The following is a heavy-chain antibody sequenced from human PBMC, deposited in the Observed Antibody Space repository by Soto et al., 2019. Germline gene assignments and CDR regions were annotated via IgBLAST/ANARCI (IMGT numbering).Heavy chain of an antibody. D-gene: IGHD3-3*01. CDR2: ISAYNGNT. CDR1: GYTFTSYG. CDR3: ARVRYDFWSGYYNWFDP. Sequence: GSVKVSCNASGYTFTSYGISWVRQAPGQGLEWMGWISAYNGNTNYAQKLQGRVTMTTDTSTSTAYMELRSLRSDDTAVYYCARVRYDFWSGYYNWFDPWGQGTLVTVSS. J-gene: IGHJ5*02. V-gene: IGHV1-18*04.